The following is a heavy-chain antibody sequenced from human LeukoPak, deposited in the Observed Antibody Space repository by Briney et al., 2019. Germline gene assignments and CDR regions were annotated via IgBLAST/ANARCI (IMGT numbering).Heavy chain of an antibody. J-gene: IGHJ6*02. CDR2: ISHSGST. Sequence: PSETLSLTCAVYGGSFSGYYWSWIRQPPGKGLEWIGEISHSGSTNYNPSLKSRVTISVDTSKNQFSLKLSSVTAADTAVYYCARGYCSSPSCSKTYYYGMDVWGQGTTVTVSS. CDR3: ARGYCSSPSCSKTYYYGMDV. CDR1: GGSFSGYY. V-gene: IGHV4-34*01. D-gene: IGHD2-2*01.